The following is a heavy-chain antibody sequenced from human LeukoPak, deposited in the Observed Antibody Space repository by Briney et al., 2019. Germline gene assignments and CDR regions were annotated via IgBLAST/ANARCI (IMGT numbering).Heavy chain of an antibody. CDR1: GGSFSGYY. V-gene: IGHV4-34*01. J-gene: IGHJ5*02. D-gene: IGHD2-2*02. CDR3: ARSYCSSTSCYIYWFDP. CDR2: INHSGST. Sequence: SETLSLTCAVYGGSFSGYYWSWIPQPPGKGREWIGEINHSGSTNYNPSLKSRVTISVDTSKNQFSLKLSSVTAADTAVYYCARSYCSSTSCYIYWFDPWGQGTLVTVSS.